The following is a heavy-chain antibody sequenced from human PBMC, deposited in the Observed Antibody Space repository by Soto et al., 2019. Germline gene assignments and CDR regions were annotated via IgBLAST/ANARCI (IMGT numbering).Heavy chain of an antibody. D-gene: IGHD2-15*01. CDR2: IRSKANSYAT. V-gene: IGHV3-73*01. CDR1: GFTFSGSA. J-gene: IGHJ4*02. CDR3: TTGGYCSGGSCSWINY. Sequence: GGSLRLSCAASGFTFSGSAMHWVRQASGKGLEWVGRIRSKANSYATAYAASVKGRFTISRDDSKNTAYLQMNSLKTEDTAVYYCTTGGYCSGGSCSWINYWGQGTLVTVSS.